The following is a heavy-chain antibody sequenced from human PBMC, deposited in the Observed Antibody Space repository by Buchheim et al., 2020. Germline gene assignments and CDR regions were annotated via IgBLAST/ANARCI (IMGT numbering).Heavy chain of an antibody. CDR1: GFIFSNYA. CDR2: ISGSGAST. D-gene: IGHD2-2*01. J-gene: IGHJ4*02. Sequence: EVQLLESGGGLVQPGGSLRLSCAASGFIFSNYAMNWVRQAPGKGLEWVSRISGSGASTYYADSVKGRFTISRDNSKKTVYLQMNSLRAEDTALYYCATRYCSSTNCYYFGDYWGQGTL. V-gene: IGHV3-23*01. CDR3: ATRYCSSTNCYYFGDY.